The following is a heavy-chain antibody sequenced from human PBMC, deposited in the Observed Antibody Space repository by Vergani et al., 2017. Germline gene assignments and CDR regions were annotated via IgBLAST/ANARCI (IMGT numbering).Heavy chain of an antibody. CDR1: GGTFISYA. V-gene: IGHV1-69*14. Sequence: QVQLVQSGAEVKKPGSSVKVSCKASGGTFISYAISWVRQAPGQGLEWMGRIIPIFGTANYAQKFQGRVTITAAKATSTADMGRSSLRSEDTAVYYCARASSGYYKSTFDYWGQGTLVTVSS. CDR2: IIPIFGTA. D-gene: IGHD3-22*01. J-gene: IGHJ4*02. CDR3: ARASSGYYKSTFDY.